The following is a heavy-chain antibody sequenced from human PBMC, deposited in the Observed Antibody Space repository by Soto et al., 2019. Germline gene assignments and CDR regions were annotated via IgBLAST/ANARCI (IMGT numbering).Heavy chain of an antibody. CDR3: AKSSRTTVTDDTDFDY. D-gene: IGHD4-17*01. V-gene: IGHV3-7*05. CDR2: IKQDGGEK. J-gene: IGHJ4*02. CDR1: GFTFSSDW. Sequence: GGSLRLSCAASGFTFSSDWMSWVRQAPGKGQEWVANIKQDGGEKYYVDSVKGRFTISRDNAKNTLYLQISSLRAEDTAVYYCAKSSRTTVTDDTDFDYWGQGTLVTVSS.